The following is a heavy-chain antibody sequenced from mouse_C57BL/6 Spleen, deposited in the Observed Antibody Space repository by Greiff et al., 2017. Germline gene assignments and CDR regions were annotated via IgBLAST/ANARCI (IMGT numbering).Heavy chain of an antibody. D-gene: IGHD1-1*01. Sequence: EVKLMESGGGLVKPGGSLKLSCAASGFPFSSYAMSWVRQTPEKRLEWVATISDGGIYTYYPDNVKGRFTISRDNAKNNLYLQMSHLKSEDTAMYYCAREGTTVVATSYWYFDVWGTGTTVTFSS. CDR2: ISDGGIYT. V-gene: IGHV5-4*01. CDR1: GFPFSSYA. J-gene: IGHJ1*03. CDR3: AREGTTVVATSYWYFDV.